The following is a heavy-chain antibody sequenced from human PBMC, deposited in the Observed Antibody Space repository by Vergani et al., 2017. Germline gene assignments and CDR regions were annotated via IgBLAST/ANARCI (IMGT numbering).Heavy chain of an antibody. CDR2: IYYSGST. V-gene: IGHV4-31*03. D-gene: IGHD2-2*01. CDR3: ARADLGGGSSTSCFDY. J-gene: IGHJ4*02. CDR1: GGSISSGGYY. Sequence: QVQLQESGPGLVKPSQTLSLTCSVSGGSISSGGYYWSWIRQHXGKGQHPGKGLEWIGYIYYSGSTYYNPSLKSRVTISVDTSKNQFSLKLSSVTAADTAVYYCARADLGGGSSTSCFDYWGQGTLVTVSS.